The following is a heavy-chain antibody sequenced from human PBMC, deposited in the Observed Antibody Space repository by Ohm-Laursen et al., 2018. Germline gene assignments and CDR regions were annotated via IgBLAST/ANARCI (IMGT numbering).Heavy chain of an antibody. CDR2: IKGDGGKI. CDR1: GFTFSNYW. CDR3: LSGSGYSST. V-gene: IGHV3-74*01. D-gene: IGHD3-22*01. Sequence: SLRLSCAASGFTFSNYWMHWVRQGPGKGLVWLSGIKGDGGKINYADSVKGRFTISRDSAKNTLYLQMNSVRAEDTAVYYCLSGSGYSSTWGQGTMVTVSS. J-gene: IGHJ3*01.